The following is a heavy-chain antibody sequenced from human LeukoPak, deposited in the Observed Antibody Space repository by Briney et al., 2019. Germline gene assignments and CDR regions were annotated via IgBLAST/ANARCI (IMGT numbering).Heavy chain of an antibody. V-gene: IGHV4-39*07. CDR2: IYYIGST. Sequence: PSETLSLTCTVSGGSISSSSYYWGWIRQPPGKGLEWIGNIYYIGSTYYNPSLKSRVTISVDTSKNQFSLKLSSVTAADTAVYYCARVPGALAVAGNPGAWFDPWGQGTLVTVSS. J-gene: IGHJ5*02. D-gene: IGHD6-19*01. CDR1: GGSISSSSYY. CDR3: ARVPGALAVAGNPGAWFDP.